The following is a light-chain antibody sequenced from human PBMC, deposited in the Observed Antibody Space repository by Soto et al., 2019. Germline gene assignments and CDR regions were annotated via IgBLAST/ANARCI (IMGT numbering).Light chain of an antibody. V-gene: IGKV3-11*01. CDR2: GAS. J-gene: IGKJ1*01. CDR1: QSVSSY. Sequence: EIVLTQSPATLSLSPGERATLSCRASQSVSSYLAWYQQKPGQAPRLLIYGASNRATGIPARFSGSGSETDFTLTISSLEPEDFAVYYCQQRSNWPRPFGQGTKLDIK. CDR3: QQRSNWPRP.